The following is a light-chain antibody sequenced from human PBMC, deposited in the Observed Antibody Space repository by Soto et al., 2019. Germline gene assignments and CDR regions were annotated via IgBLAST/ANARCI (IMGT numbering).Light chain of an antibody. V-gene: IGKV3-15*01. Sequence: ERVVTQSPATLSVSPGEGATLSCRASETVSTNLAWYQQKPGQAPRLLIYAASTRATGVPARFSGSGSGTEFTLTISSLQSEDVAAYYCQQYENWPWTFGQGTKVDI. CDR2: AAS. CDR1: ETVSTN. J-gene: IGKJ1*01. CDR3: QQYENWPWT.